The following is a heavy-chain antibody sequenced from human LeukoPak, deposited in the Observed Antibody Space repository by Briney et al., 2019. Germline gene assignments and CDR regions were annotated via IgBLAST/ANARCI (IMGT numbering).Heavy chain of an antibody. Sequence: SVKVSCKASGGTFSSYAISWVRQAPGQGLEWMGGIIPIFGTANYAQKFQGRVTITADESTSTAYMELSSLRSEDTAVYYCARDCSSTSCYMDYWGQGTLVTVSS. V-gene: IGHV1-69*13. CDR1: GGTFSSYA. CDR3: ARDCSSTSCYMDY. CDR2: IIPIFGTA. D-gene: IGHD2-2*02. J-gene: IGHJ4*02.